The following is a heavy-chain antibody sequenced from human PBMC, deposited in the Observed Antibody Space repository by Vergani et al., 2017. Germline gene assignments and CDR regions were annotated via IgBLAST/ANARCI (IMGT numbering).Heavy chain of an antibody. D-gene: IGHD3-16*01. Sequence: QVQLVESGGGVVQRGGSLRLSCATSGFTLSNYDMQWIRQGPGKGLEFVAFIQFDGSNKYYADSVKGRFTLSRDFSKNTLYLQMNSLRTDDTATYYCAKLFRGWGIDYWGQGTQFIVSS. V-gene: IGHV3-30*02. J-gene: IGHJ4*02. CDR1: GFTLSNYD. CDR3: AKLFRGWGIDY. CDR2: IQFDGSNK.